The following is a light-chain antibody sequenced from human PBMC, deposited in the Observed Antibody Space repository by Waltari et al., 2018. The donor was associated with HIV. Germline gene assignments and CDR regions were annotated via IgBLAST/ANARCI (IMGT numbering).Light chain of an antibody. CDR1: QSISTY. J-gene: IGKJ5*01. V-gene: IGKV1-39*01. CDR2: GAS. CDR3: QQSYSAPIT. Sequence: DIKMTQSPSSLSASVGDRVTLRCRASQSISTYLNWYQQKPGKAPKLLIYGASSLQSGVPSRFSGSGSGADFTLTISSLQPEDFATYYCQQSYSAPITFGQGTRLEI.